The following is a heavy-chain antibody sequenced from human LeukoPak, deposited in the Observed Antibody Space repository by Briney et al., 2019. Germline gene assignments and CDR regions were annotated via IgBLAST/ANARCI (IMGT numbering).Heavy chain of an antibody. J-gene: IGHJ4*02. D-gene: IGHD3-10*01. CDR1: GGSINSYY. Sequence: PSETLSLTCTVSGGSINSYYWSWIRQPPGKGLEWIGYVYYTGSSYYNPSLKSRATTSIDMSKNQFTLKLTSMTAVDTAVYYCAGYGSGSYYKAFDFWGQGILVTVSS. CDR3: AGYGSGSYYKAFDF. V-gene: IGHV4-59*01. CDR2: VYYTGSS.